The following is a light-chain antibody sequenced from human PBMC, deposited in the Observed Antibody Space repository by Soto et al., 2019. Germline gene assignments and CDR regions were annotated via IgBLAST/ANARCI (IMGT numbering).Light chain of an antibody. Sequence: EIVLTQSPATLSLSPGERATLSCRASQSVSSYLAWYQQKPGQAPRLLIYDASGRATGIPARFSGSGSGTDVPLTISSLEPEDFAVYYCQQRSNLMYTFGQGTKLEIK. CDR1: QSVSSY. CDR3: QQRSNLMYT. J-gene: IGKJ2*01. V-gene: IGKV3-11*01. CDR2: DAS.